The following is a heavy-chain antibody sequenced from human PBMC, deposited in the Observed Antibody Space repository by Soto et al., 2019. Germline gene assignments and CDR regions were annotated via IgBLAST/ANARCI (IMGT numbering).Heavy chain of an antibody. CDR1: GFTFSTYA. CDR2: ISYTGANQ. Sequence: QVRLVESGGGAVQPGDSLRLSCDASGFTFSTYALHWVRQAPGKGLEWVAFISYTGANQYYADSVKGRFTVSRYNSKNIASLQMTSLKPEDSAVYYWARDAFLYSRGAYYDHWGQGTLVTVSS. J-gene: IGHJ4*02. CDR3: ARDAFLYSRGAYYDH. D-gene: IGHD4-4*01. V-gene: IGHV3-30-3*01.